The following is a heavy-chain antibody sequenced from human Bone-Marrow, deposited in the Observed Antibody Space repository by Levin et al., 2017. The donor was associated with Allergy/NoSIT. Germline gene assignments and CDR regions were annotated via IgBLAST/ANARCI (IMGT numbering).Heavy chain of an antibody. CDR2: ISPDGGST. V-gene: IGHV1-46*01. CDR1: GYMFTRFH. D-gene: IGHD2-21*02. CDR3: ARAGDCGGGCYGDAFDI. Sequence: VASVKVSCKASGYMFTRFHVHWVRQAPGQGLDWMGIISPDGGSTSYAQKFQGRVTMTRDTSSSTLYMELNSLRYEDTAVYYCARAGDCGGGCYGDAFDIWGQGTMVTVS. J-gene: IGHJ3*02.